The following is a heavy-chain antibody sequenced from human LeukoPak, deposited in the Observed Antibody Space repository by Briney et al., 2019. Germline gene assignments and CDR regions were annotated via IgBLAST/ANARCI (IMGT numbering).Heavy chain of an antibody. CDR1: GFTFSSYS. CDR3: ARDLVAAPTFVDY. CDR2: ISSSSSYV. D-gene: IGHD2-15*01. J-gene: IGHJ4*02. Sequence: PGGSLRLSCAASGFTFSSYSMNWVRQAPGKGLEWVSSISSSSSYVYYADSVKGRFTISRDNAKNSLYLQMNSLRAEDTAVYYCARDLVAAPTFVDYWGQGTLVTVSS. V-gene: IGHV3-21*01.